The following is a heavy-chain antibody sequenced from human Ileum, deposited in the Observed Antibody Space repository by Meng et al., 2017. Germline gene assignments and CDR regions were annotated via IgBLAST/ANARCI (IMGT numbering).Heavy chain of an antibody. J-gene: IGHJ4*02. CDR1: GFTFRSYW. D-gene: IGHD3-16*01. V-gene: IGHV3-7*01. CDR3: VKAREGGSTVFDY. Sequence: GESLKISCAASGFTFRSYWMNWVRQAPGKGLEWVATIYEDGNEKTYVDSVEGRFTISRDNTKNSLNLQMNSLRTEDTAVYYCVKAREGGSTVFDYWGRGTLVTVSS. CDR2: IYEDGNEK.